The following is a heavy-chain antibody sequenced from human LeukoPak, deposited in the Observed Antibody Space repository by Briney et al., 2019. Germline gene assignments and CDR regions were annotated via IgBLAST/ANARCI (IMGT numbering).Heavy chain of an antibody. Sequence: ASVKVSCKTSGDKITNHGISWVRQAPGQGLEWMGWISGYRGITKYGQKFHGRVTLTTDTSTDVANMELRSLRPDDTAVYYCVRDGELPYDAYDIWGQGTMVTVSS. V-gene: IGHV1-18*01. J-gene: IGHJ3*02. CDR2: ISGYRGIT. CDR1: GDKITNHG. D-gene: IGHD1-26*01. CDR3: VRDGELPYDAYDI.